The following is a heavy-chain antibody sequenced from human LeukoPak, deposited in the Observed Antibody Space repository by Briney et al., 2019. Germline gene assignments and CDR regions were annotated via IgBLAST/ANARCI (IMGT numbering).Heavy chain of an antibody. J-gene: IGHJ6*04. D-gene: IGHD6-19*01. CDR1: GYTFTGYY. CDR2: INPNSGGT. Sequence: ASVKVSCKASGYTFTGYYMHWVRQAPGQGLEWMGWINPNSGGTNYAQKFQGRVTMTRDTSIGTAYMELSRLRSDDTAVYYCATSQGLYSSGWYGDVWGKGTTVTVSS. CDR3: ATSQGLYSSGWYGDV. V-gene: IGHV1-2*02.